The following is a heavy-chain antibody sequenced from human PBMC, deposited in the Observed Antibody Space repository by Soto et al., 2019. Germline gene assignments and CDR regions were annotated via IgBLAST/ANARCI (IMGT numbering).Heavy chain of an antibody. D-gene: IGHD1-1*01. Sequence: EVQLLESGGGLVQPGGSLRLSCTASGFTFSSYAMSWVRQAPGKGLEWVSTISGSGGSTYYADSVKGRFTISRDNSKSTLYLQMNSLRAEDTAVYYCAKCDWNGYYFDYWGQGTLVTVSS. CDR2: ISGSGGST. V-gene: IGHV3-23*01. CDR1: GFTFSSYA. J-gene: IGHJ4*02. CDR3: AKCDWNGYYFDY.